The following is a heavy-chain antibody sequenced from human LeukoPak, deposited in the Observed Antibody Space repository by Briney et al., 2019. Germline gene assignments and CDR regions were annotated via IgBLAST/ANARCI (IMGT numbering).Heavy chain of an antibody. CDR1: GFTFSSYW. V-gene: IGHV3-74*01. Sequence: PGGSLRLSCAASGFTFSSYWMHWVRQAPGKGLVWVSRINSDGSSTSYADSVKGRFTISRDNAKNTLYLQTNSLRAEDTAVYYCARVPTVTPSSYWYFDLWGRGTLVTVSS. CDR2: INSDGSST. CDR3: ARVPTVTPSSYWYFDL. J-gene: IGHJ2*01. D-gene: IGHD4-17*01.